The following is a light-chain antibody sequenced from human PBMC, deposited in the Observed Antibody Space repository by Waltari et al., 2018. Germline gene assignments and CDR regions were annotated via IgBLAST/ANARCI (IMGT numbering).Light chain of an antibody. V-gene: IGKV1-9*01. CDR3: QQRNSLPFS. J-gene: IGKJ2*03. CDR2: KAS. Sequence: DIQMTQSPYSLSASVGDKVTIPCRASQGISTALAWYQQKPGNAPKLLIYKASTLQSGVPSRFSGSGSGTEFTLTISSLQPEDFAVYYCQQRNSLPFSFGRGTKVEIK. CDR1: QGISTA.